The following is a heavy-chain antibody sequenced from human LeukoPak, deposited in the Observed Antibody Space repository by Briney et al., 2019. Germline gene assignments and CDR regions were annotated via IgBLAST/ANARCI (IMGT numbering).Heavy chain of an antibody. CDR2: IYHSGST. V-gene: IGHV4-30-2*01. CDR1: GGSISSGGYS. D-gene: IGHD2-15*01. CDR3: ARGRRYCSGGSCRNLNWFDP. J-gene: IGHJ5*02. Sequence: SQTLSLTCAVSGGSISSGGYSWSWIRQPPGKGLEWIGYIYHSGSTYYNPSLKSRVTISVDRSKNQFSLKLSSVTAADTAVYYCARGRRYCSGGSCRNLNWFDPWGQGTLVTVSS.